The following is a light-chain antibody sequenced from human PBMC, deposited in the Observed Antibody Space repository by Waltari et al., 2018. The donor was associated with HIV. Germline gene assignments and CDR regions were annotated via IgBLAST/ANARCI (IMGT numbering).Light chain of an antibody. CDR2: RAT. J-gene: IGKJ1*01. CDR1: QTVGDW. Sequence: DIHMTQSPPTLTASIGDRVNITCRASQTVGDWLAWYQQKPGEAPTLLIYRATTVENGVPSRFSGSASWTDFTLAIDSLHPDDFATYYCHQYSNYLGSFGQGT. CDR3: HQYSNYLGS. V-gene: IGKV1-5*03.